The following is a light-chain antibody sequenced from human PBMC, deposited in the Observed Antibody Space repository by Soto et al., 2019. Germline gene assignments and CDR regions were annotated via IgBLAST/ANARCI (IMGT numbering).Light chain of an antibody. Sequence: DIQMTQSPAALSSSVGDRVTITCRASQSISTWLAWYQQKPGKAPKLLIYKASSLEGGVPSRFSGSGSGTEFTITISSLQHDDFATYHCQQYSTSPLTFGGGTTVDTK. CDR2: KAS. CDR3: QQYSTSPLT. V-gene: IGKV1-5*03. CDR1: QSISTW. J-gene: IGKJ4*01.